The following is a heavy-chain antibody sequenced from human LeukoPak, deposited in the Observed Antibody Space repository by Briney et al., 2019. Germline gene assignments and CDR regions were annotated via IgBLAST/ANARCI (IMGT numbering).Heavy chain of an antibody. CDR2: IYTSGST. CDR1: GGSISSYY. D-gene: IGHD1-26*01. CDR3: VGGSYYGDAFDI. J-gene: IGHJ3*02. V-gene: IGHV4-4*07. Sequence: PSETLSLTCTVSGGSISSYYWSWIRQPAGKGLEWIGRIYTSGSTNYNPSLKSRVTMSVDTSKNQFSLKLSSVTAADTAVYYCVGGSYYGDAFDIRGHGTLVTVS.